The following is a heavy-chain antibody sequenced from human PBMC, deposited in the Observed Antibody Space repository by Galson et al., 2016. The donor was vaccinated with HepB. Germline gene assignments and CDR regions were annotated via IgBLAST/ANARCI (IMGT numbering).Heavy chain of an antibody. V-gene: IGHV5-51*01. Sequence: QSGAEVKKPGESLKISCKGSGYNFTSHWIGWVRRRPGKGLEWMGIIFPADSDIRISPSLQGQVTISADRSITTACLQWNSLTSPDTGMYYCVRRAGTTWGLDNWGQGTLVTVAS. J-gene: IGHJ4*02. CDR1: GYNFTSHW. CDR3: VRRAGTTWGLDN. D-gene: IGHD1-1*01. CDR2: IFPADSDI.